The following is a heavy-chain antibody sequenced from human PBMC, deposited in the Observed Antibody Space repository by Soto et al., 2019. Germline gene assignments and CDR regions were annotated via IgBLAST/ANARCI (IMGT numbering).Heavy chain of an antibody. CDR2: MSGTAGNT. CDR3: AKKYYFGSGSYVFYFDY. V-gene: IGHV3-23*01. Sequence: EVQLLESGGGLVQPGGSLRLSCAASGFTFSNYAMTWVRQAPGKGLEWVSTMSGTAGNTYYADPVKGRFTISRDNSKNTLYLQMNSLRAEDTAVYYCAKKYYFGSGSYVFYFDYWGQGTLVTVSS. J-gene: IGHJ4*02. D-gene: IGHD3-10*01. CDR1: GFTFSNYA.